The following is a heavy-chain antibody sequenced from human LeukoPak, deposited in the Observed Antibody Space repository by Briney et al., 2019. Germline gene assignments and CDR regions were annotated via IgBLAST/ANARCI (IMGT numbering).Heavy chain of an antibody. CDR2: ISGSGGST. V-gene: IGHV3-23*01. CDR1: GFTFSSYA. Sequence: GGSLRLSCAASGFTFSSYAMSWVRQAPGKGLEWVSAISGSGGSTYYADSVKGRFTISRDNSKNTLYLQMNSLRAEDTAVYYCARSDSSGYYPLGYWGQGTLVTVSS. D-gene: IGHD3-22*01. J-gene: IGHJ4*02. CDR3: ARSDSSGYYPLGY.